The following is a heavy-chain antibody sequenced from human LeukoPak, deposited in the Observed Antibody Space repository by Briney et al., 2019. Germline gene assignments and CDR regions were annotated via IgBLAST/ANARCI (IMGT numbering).Heavy chain of an antibody. Sequence: GESLKISCKGSGYSFTSYWIGWVRQMPGKGLEWMGIIYPGDSDTRYSPSFQGQVSISADKSISTAYLQWSSLKASDTAMYYCARPRAQHPPHFDYWGQGTLVTVSS. CDR1: GYSFTSYW. V-gene: IGHV5-51*01. CDR3: ARPRAQHPPHFDY. D-gene: IGHD6-13*01. J-gene: IGHJ4*02. CDR2: IYPGDSDT.